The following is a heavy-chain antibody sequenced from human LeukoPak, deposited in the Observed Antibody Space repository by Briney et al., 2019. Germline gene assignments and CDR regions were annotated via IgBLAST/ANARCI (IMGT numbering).Heavy chain of an antibody. J-gene: IGHJ1*01. V-gene: IGHV4-4*07. CDR3: ATYSITGAWAEYFLH. CDR1: GGSISDYY. D-gene: IGHD2/OR15-2a*01. CDR2: IHISGTT. Sequence: SETLSLTCTISGGSISDYYWSWVRQPAGKGLEWIGRIHISGTTYYNPSLKSRFTMSIDTSKNQFSLKLSSVTAADTAVYYCATYSITGAWAEYFLHWGQGTLVTVSS.